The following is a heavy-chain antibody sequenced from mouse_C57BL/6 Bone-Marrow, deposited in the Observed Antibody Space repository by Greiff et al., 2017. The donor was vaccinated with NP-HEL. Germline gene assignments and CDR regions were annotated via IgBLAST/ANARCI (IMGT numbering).Heavy chain of an antibody. D-gene: IGHD2-3*01. CDR3: TTHYDGYFFYAMDY. J-gene: IGHJ4*01. Sequence: EVKLMESGAELVRPGASVKLSCTASGFNIKDDYMHWVKQRPEQGLEWIGWIDPENGDTEYASKFQGEATITADTSSNTAYLQLSSLTSEDTAVYYCTTHYDGYFFYAMDYWGQGTSVTVSS. CDR2: IDPENGDT. V-gene: IGHV14-4*01. CDR1: GFNIKDDY.